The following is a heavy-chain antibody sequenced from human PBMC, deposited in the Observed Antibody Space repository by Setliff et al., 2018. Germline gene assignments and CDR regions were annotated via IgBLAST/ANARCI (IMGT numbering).Heavy chain of an antibody. V-gene: IGHV3-23*01. CDR2: IIQGGNT. Sequence: GGSLRLSCEVSGFTFAAYSFTWVRQAPGKGLEFVSGIIQGGNTYYGDSVKGRFTMSRDNSKNTVYLQMNSMRVEDTAIYFCAKDRVPDNKWDFDYWGQGILVTVSS. CDR1: GFTFAAYS. D-gene: IGHD2-8*01. J-gene: IGHJ4*02. CDR3: AKDRVPDNKWDFDY.